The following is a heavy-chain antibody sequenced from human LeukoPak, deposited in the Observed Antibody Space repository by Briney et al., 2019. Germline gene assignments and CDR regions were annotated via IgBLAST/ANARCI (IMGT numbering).Heavy chain of an antibody. CDR3: SLIDY. CDR2: IKCDGSEK. Sequence: GGSLRLSCAASGFTFSSSWMHWVCQAPEKGLEWVADIKCDGSEKYYVDSVKGRLTISRDNAKNSLYLQVNSLRAEDIRSGSYSLIDYWGQGTLVTASS. V-gene: IGHV3-52*01. CDR1: GFTFSSSW. D-gene: IGHD3-10*01. J-gene: IGHJ4*02.